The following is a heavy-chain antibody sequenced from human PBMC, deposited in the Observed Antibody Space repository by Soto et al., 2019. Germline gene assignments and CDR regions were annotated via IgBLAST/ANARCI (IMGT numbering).Heavy chain of an antibody. V-gene: IGHV1-18*01. D-gene: IGHD3-16*01. J-gene: IGHJ6*02. CDR2: ISPYNDNT. CDR1: GYTFIKYG. Sequence: ASVKVSCKASGYTFIKYGIAWVRQAPGQGLEWMGWISPYNDNTIYAQKYQGRVTMTADRSTRTVYLDLRSLKSNDTAVYYCARGGFYENVGGKLSHSGLDKWGQGTSVPV. CDR3: ARGGFYENVGGKLSHSGLDK.